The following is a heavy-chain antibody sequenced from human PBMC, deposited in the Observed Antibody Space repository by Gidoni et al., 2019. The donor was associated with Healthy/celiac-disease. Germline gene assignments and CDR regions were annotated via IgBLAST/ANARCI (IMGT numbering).Heavy chain of an antibody. J-gene: IGHJ4*02. V-gene: IGHV1-3*01. Sequence: QVQLVQSGAEVKKPGASVKVSCKASGYTFTSYAMHWVRQAPGQRLEWMGWINAGNGNTKYSQKFQGRVTITRDTSASTAYMELSSLRSEDTAVYYCARGYSGYDSGDYWGQGTLVTVSS. CDR2: INAGNGNT. D-gene: IGHD5-12*01. CDR1: GYTFTSYA. CDR3: ARGYSGYDSGDY.